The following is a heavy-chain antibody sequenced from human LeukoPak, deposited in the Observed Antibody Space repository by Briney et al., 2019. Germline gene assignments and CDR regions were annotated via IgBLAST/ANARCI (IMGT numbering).Heavy chain of an antibody. J-gene: IGHJ5*02. CDR3: ARETYYYGSGSYGNWFDP. CDR1: GGTFSSYA. V-gene: IGHV1-69*13. Sequence: GASVKVSCRASGGTFSSYAISWVRQAPGQGLEWMGGIIPIFGTANYAQKFQGRVTITADESTSTAYMELSSLRSEDTAVYYCARETYYYGSGSYGNWFDPWGQGTLVTVSS. D-gene: IGHD3-10*01. CDR2: IIPIFGTA.